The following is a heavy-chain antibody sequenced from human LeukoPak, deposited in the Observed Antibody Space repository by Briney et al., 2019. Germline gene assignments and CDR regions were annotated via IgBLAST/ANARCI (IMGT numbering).Heavy chain of an antibody. CDR3: ARGKAKRGYSYGQPYYYGMDV. J-gene: IGHJ6*02. D-gene: IGHD5-18*01. CDR1: GGSFSGYY. CDR2: INHSGST. Sequence: PSETLSLTCAVYGGSFSGYYWSWIRQPPGKGLEWIGEINHSGSTNYNPSLKSRVTISVDTSKNQFSLKLSSVTAADTAVYYCARGKAKRGYSYGQPYYYGMDVWGQGTTVTVSS. V-gene: IGHV4-34*01.